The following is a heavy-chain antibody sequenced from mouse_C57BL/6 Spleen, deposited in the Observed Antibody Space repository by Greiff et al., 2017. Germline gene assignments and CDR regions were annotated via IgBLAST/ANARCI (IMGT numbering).Heavy chain of an antibody. CDR2: IRNKANGYTT. CDR1: GFTFTDYY. Sequence: DVMLVESGGGLVQPGGSLSLSCAASGFTFTDYYMSWVRQPPGKALEWLGFIRNKANGYTTEYSASVKGRFTISRDNSQIILYLQMNALRAEDSATYYCARGNLLLPFDYWGQGTTLTVSS. J-gene: IGHJ2*01. D-gene: IGHD1-1*01. CDR3: ARGNLLLPFDY. V-gene: IGHV7-3*01.